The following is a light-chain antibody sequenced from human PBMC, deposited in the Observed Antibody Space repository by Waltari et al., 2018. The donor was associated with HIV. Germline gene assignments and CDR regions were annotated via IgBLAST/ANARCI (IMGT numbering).Light chain of an antibody. Sequence: QSALTQPRSVSGSPGQSVTLSCTGTRSAVGSYKYVPWYQLRPGNAPKLIIHDVDKRPSGVPDRFSGSKSGNTASLTISGLQAEDEADYYCCSYTGTYTRYVFGTGAKVTVL. V-gene: IGLV2-11*01. CDR3: CSYTGTYTRYV. CDR1: RSAVGSYKY. CDR2: DVD. J-gene: IGLJ1*01.